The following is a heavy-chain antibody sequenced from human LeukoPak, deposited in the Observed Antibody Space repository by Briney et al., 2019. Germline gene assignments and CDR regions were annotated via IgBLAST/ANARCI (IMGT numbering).Heavy chain of an antibody. CDR2: ISYDGSNK. CDR1: GFTFSSYA. D-gene: IGHD6-13*01. V-gene: IGHV3-30-3*01. J-gene: IGHJ4*02. CDR3: ARDREQLYYFDY. Sequence: GGSLRLSCAASGFTFSSYAMHWVRQSPGKGLAWVAVISYDGSNKYYADSVKGRFTISRDNAKNTLYLQMNSLRAEDTAVYSCARDREQLYYFDYWGQGTLVTVSS.